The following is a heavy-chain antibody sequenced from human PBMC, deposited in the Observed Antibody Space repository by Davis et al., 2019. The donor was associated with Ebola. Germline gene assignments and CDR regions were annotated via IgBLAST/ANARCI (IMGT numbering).Heavy chain of an antibody. J-gene: IGHJ4*02. CDR2: NSGSGVTT. CDR3: AKCVGANFDY. CDR1: GFTFSTYA. V-gene: IGHV3-23*01. Sequence: GESLKISCAASGFTFSTYAMSWVRQAPGKGLQWVSGNSGSGVTTYYADSVKGRFTISRDNSKNTLYLQMNSLRAEDTAVYYCAKCVGANFDYWGQGTLVTVSS. D-gene: IGHD1-26*01.